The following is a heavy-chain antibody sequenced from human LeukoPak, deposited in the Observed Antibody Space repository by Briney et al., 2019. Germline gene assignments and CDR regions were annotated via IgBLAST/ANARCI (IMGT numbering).Heavy chain of an antibody. D-gene: IGHD3-10*02. CDR3: ARILTKFSHGFDI. CDR1: GGSISSSSYY. CDR2: IFTGGSA. J-gene: IGHJ3*02. Sequence: PSETLSLTCTVSGGSISSSSYYWGWIRQPAGKGLEWLGRIFTGGSATYNPSLKSRLTISVDTSKSQFSLRLNSVTVADTAVYYCARILTKFSHGFDIWGQGTAVTASS. V-gene: IGHV4-61*02.